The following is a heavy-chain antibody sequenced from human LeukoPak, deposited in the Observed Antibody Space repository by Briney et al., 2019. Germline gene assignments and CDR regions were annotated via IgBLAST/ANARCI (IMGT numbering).Heavy chain of an antibody. J-gene: IGHJ4*02. CDR3: AKAPRPWVGGATGSRYYFHY. CDR2: ISYDGSDK. CDR1: GFTFSSYG. D-gene: IGHD1-26*01. Sequence: GGSLRLSCAASGFTFSSYGMHWVRQAPGKGLEWVAVISYDGSDKYFADSVKGRFTISRDNSKNTLYLQMNSLRAEDTAVYYCAKAPRPWVGGATGSRYYFHYRGQGTLVTVSS. V-gene: IGHV3-30*18.